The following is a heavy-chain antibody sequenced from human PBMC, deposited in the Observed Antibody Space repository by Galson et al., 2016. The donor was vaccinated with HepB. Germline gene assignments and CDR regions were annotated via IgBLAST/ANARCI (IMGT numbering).Heavy chain of an antibody. CDR2: INSDWSST. CDR1: GFTFTSYW. J-gene: IGHJ6*01. Sequence: SLRLSCAASGFTFTSYWIHWVRQVPGEGLVWVSRINSDWSSTNYADSVTGRFTISRDNAKNTGYLQMKSLSVEDTAVSYCARVGVIPYYYYGMDVWGQGTMVIVSS. D-gene: IGHD3-10*01. CDR3: ARVGVIPYYYYGMDV. V-gene: IGHV3-74*01.